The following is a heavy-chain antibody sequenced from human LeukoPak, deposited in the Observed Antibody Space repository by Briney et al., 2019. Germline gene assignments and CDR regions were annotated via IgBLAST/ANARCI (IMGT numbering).Heavy chain of an antibody. Sequence: SGPTLVKPTQTLTLTCTFSGFSLSTTGVGVGWIRQPPGKALEWLALIYWDEDKHYSPSLESRLTITKDTSKNQVVLTVSNMDPVDTATYYCAHRPNDYDSGGYPKYYFDYWGQGTLVTVSS. CDR2: IYWDEDK. J-gene: IGHJ4*02. V-gene: IGHV2-5*02. CDR3: AHRPNDYDSGGYPKYYFDY. CDR1: GFSLSTTGVG. D-gene: IGHD3-22*01.